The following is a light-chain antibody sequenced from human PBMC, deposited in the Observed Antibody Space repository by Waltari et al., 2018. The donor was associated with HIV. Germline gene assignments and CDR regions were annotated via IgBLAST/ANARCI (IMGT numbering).Light chain of an antibody. V-gene: IGLV1-47*01. CDR3: AAWDNSLSVLVV. Sequence: GQRVTISCSGSSSNIGSNYVYWYQQLPGTAPKLLIYRNNQRPSGVPDRFSGSKSGTSASLAISGLRSEDEADYYCAAWDNSLSVLVVFGGGTKLTVL. J-gene: IGLJ2*01. CDR2: RNN. CDR1: SSNIGSNY.